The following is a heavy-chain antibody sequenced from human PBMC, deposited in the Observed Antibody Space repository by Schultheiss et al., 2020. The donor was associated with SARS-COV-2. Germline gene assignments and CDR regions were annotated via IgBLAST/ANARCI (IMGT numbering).Heavy chain of an antibody. CDR1: GYTLTELS. Sequence: ASVKVSCKVSGYTLTELSMHWVRQAPGKGLEWMGGFDPEDGETIYAQKFQGRVTMTEDTSTDTAYMELSSLRSEDTAVYYCATSRAFAVTTSLGYYGMDVWGQGTTVTVSS. D-gene: IGHD4-11*01. J-gene: IGHJ6*02. CDR3: ATSRAFAVTTSLGYYGMDV. CDR2: FDPEDGET. V-gene: IGHV1-24*01.